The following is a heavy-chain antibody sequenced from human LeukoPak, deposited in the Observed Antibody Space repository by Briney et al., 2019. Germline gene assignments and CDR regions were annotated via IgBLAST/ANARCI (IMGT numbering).Heavy chain of an antibody. CDR1: GGSFSGYY. V-gene: IGHV4-34*01. CDR2: INHSGST. Sequence: SETLSLTCAVYGGSFSGYYWSWIRQPPGKGLEWIGEINHSGSTNYNPSLKSRVTISVDTSKNQFSLKLSSVTAADTAVYYCARHTSYGGNSAFGDWGQGTLVTVSS. D-gene: IGHD4-23*01. J-gene: IGHJ4*02. CDR3: ARHTSYGGNSAFGD.